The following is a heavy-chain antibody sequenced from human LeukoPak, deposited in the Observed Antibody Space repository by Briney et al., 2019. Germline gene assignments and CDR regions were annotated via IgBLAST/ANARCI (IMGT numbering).Heavy chain of an antibody. J-gene: IGHJ4*02. CDR2: ISGSGGST. CDR1: GFTFTNYA. Sequence: PGRSLRLSCAASGSSGFTFTNYAMSWVRQAPGKGLEWVSAISGSGGSTYYADSVKGRFTISRDNAKNSLYLQMDSLRAEDTAVYYCARVRGEGSSWYLDYWGQGTLVTVSS. CDR3: ARVRGEGSSWYLDY. V-gene: IGHV3-23*01. D-gene: IGHD6-13*01.